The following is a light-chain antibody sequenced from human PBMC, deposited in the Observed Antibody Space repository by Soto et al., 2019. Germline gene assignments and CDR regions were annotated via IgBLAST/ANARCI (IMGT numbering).Light chain of an antibody. CDR2: DAS. Sequence: EVVVTQFPATLSVSPGEIVALSCRASQTVTTNLAWYQQKPGQAPRLLIFDASARAVDIPGRFSGSQSGTEFTLTISSLQPEDFAVYYCHYYDKWPPGTFGQGTKVDIK. CDR1: QTVTTN. J-gene: IGKJ1*01. CDR3: HYYDKWPPGT. V-gene: IGKV3D-15*01.